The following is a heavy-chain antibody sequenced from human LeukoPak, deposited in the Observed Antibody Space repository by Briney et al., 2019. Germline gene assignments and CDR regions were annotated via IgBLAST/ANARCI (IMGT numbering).Heavy chain of an antibody. CDR1: GFTFDDYA. CDR3: AKQGPTYSSSWYYFDY. Sequence: GGSLRLSCAASGFTFDDYAMHWVRQAPGKGLEWVSGISWNSGSIGYADSVKGRFTISRDNAKNSLYLQMNSLRAEDTALYYCAKQGPTYSSSWYYFDYWGQGTLVTVSS. J-gene: IGHJ4*02. V-gene: IGHV3-9*01. CDR2: ISWNSGSI. D-gene: IGHD6-13*01.